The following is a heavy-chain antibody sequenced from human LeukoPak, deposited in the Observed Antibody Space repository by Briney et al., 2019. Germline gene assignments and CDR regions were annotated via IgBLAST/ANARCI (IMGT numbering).Heavy chain of an antibody. CDR3: AKDLWGATSA. V-gene: IGHV3-23*01. D-gene: IGHD1-26*01. CDR1: GFTFSSYA. CDR2: ISSSGDT. J-gene: IGHJ5*02. Sequence: PGGSLRLSCAASGFTFSSYAMSWVRQAPGKGLEWVSAISSSGDTYYAGSVRGRFTISRDNSKNTLYLQMNSLRAEDTAVYYCAKDLWGATSAWGQGTLVTVSS.